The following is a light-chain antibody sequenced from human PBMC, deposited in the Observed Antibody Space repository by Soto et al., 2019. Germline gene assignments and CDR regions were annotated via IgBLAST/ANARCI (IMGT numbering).Light chain of an antibody. Sequence: EIKMTHSPSTLSPATCDRVTLSCRASQSVSCDLAWYQQKPGQAPRLLIYDVSNRDTGIPARFSGFGFGTDFTLTITSLEPEDFAVYYCQQCSGCSGTFRGVSKVEIK. CDR2: DVS. J-gene: IGKJ4*02. CDR3: QQCSGCSGT. CDR1: QSVSCD. V-gene: IGKV3-11*01.